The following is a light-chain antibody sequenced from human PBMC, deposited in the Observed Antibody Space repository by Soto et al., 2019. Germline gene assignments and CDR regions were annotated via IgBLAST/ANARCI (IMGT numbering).Light chain of an antibody. CDR2: DAS. J-gene: IGKJ1*01. CDR3: QHYNSYSEA. CDR1: QSISGW. V-gene: IGKV1-5*01. Sequence: DIEITQSPSTLSASVRDRVTITCRASQSISGWLAWYQQKPGTAPKLLIYDASTLQSGVPSRFGGGGAGAVFTRTISSLQPDDVATDCCQHYNSYSEAFGQGTKVDIK.